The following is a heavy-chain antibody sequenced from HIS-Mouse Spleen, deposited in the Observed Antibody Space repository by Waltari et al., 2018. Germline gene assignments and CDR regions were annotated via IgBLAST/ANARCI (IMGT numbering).Heavy chain of an antibody. Sequence: QLQLQESRPGLVKPSETLSLTCTVSGCSISSSSYYWGWIRQPPGKGLEWIGSIYYSGSTYYNPSLKSRVTISVDTSKNQFSLKLSSVTAADTAVYYCAREIPYSSSWYDWYFDLWGRGTLVTVSS. CDR1: GCSISSSSYY. V-gene: IGHV4-39*07. CDR2: IYYSGST. D-gene: IGHD6-13*01. J-gene: IGHJ2*01. CDR3: AREIPYSSSWYDWYFDL.